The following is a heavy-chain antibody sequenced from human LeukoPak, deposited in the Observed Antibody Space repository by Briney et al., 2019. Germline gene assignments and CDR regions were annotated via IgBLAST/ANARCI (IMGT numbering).Heavy chain of an antibody. CDR2: IYYSGST. D-gene: IGHD3-16*02. Sequence: SETLSLTCTVSGGSISTYYWSWIRQPPGKGLEWIAYIYYSGSTNYNPSLKSRVTISVDTSKNQFSLKLSSVTAADTAVYYCARRTFGGVIAYWGQGTLVTVSS. V-gene: IGHV4-59*12. CDR3: ARRTFGGVIAY. J-gene: IGHJ4*02. CDR1: GGSISTYY.